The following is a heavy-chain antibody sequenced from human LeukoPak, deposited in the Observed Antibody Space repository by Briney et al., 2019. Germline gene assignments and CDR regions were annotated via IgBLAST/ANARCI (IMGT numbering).Heavy chain of an antibody. Sequence: GESLKISCKGSGYSFTSYWIGWVRQMPGKGLEWMGIIYAADSHTIYSPSFQGQVTISADKSISTAYLQWSSLQASDTAMYYCVGYRHGVHFILDYWGQGTLVTVSS. CDR3: VGYRHGVHFILDY. J-gene: IGHJ4*02. V-gene: IGHV5-51*01. CDR1: GYSFTSYW. D-gene: IGHD4-17*01. CDR2: IYAADSHT.